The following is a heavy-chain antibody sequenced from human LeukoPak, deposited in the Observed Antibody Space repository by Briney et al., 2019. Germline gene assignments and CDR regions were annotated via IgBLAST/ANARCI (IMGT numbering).Heavy chain of an antibody. CDR2: ISSSGSTI. V-gene: IGHV3-11*01. Sequence: GGSLRLSCAASGFTFSDYYMSWIRQAPGKGLEWVSYISSSGSTIYYADSVKGRFSISRDNSKKIVYLQMNSLRAEDTAVYYCAKDRMGGVTFFDYWGQGTLVTVSS. J-gene: IGHJ4*02. CDR1: GFTFSDYY. CDR3: AKDRMGGVTFFDY. D-gene: IGHD2-21*02.